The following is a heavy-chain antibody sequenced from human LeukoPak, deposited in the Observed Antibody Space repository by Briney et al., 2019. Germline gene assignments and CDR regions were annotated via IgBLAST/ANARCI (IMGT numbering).Heavy chain of an antibody. CDR1: GLTFRDYG. CDR2: IWYDGSNT. Sequence: GGSLRLSCSASGLTFRDYGMHCVRQAPGKGLEWVAIIWYDGSNTYYADSVKGRFTISRDNSRNTLYLQMNSLRAEETAVYYCVRKLHPVVQYYFDHWGPGTLVTVSS. V-gene: IGHV3-33*03. CDR3: VRKLHPVVQYYFDH. D-gene: IGHD2-21*01. J-gene: IGHJ4*02.